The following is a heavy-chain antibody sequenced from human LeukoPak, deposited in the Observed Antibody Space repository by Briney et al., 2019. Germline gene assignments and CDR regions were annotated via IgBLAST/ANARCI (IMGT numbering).Heavy chain of an antibody. CDR2: ISWNSGSI. CDR1: GFTFSSYA. V-gene: IGHV3-9*01. D-gene: IGHD2-15*01. Sequence: GRSLRLSCAASGFTFSSYAMHWVRQAPGKGLEWVSGISWNSGSIGYADSVKGRFTISRDNAKNSLYLQMNSLRAEDTALYYCAKELGYCSGGSCYSIKSLDYWGQGTLVTVSS. J-gene: IGHJ4*02. CDR3: AKELGYCSGGSCYSIKSLDY.